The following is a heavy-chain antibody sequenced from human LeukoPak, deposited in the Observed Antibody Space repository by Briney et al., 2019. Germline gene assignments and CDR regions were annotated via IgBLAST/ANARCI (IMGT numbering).Heavy chain of an antibody. V-gene: IGHV3-64D*09. Sequence: GGSLRLSCSASGFTFSSYAMHWVRQAPGKGLEYVSAISSSGGSTYYADSVKGRFTISRDNYKNTLNLQMSSLRAEDTAVYYCVVSYLYAFDIWGQGTMVTVSS. CDR3: VVSYLYAFDI. D-gene: IGHD5-18*01. CDR1: GFTFSSYA. J-gene: IGHJ3*02. CDR2: ISSSGGST.